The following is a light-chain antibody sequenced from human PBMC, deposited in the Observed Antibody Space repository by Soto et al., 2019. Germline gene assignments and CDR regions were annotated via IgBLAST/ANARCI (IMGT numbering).Light chain of an antibody. CDR2: CNN. CDR1: STNIGSNT. J-gene: IGLJ3*02. Sequence: QSVLTQPPSASGTPGQRVTISCTGTSTNIGSNTVNWYQQLPGTATKILIYCNNNRPSGVPYRFSGSKSGPSASLPISGLQSEDEADYYCAAWEDGRTGPVFGGGTKLTVL. V-gene: IGLV1-44*01. CDR3: AAWEDGRTGPV.